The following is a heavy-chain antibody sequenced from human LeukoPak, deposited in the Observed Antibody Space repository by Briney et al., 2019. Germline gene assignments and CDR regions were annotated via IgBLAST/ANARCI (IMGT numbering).Heavy chain of an antibody. D-gene: IGHD3-10*01. CDR2: VYYNGST. CDR1: GVSIGLYH. CDR3: ARDRAAGSDWLDP. J-gene: IGHJ5*02. V-gene: IGHV4-59*01. Sequence: SETLSLTCTVSGVSIGLYHWSWIRQPPGKGLEWIGYVYYNGSTKYNPSLKSRVTMSVDTSKKQFSLNVTSVTAADTAVYYCARDRAAGSDWLDPWGQGTLVTVSS.